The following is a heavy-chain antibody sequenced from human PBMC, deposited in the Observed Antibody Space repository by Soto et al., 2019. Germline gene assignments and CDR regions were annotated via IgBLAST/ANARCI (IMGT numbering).Heavy chain of an antibody. CDR1: GFSFSTYG. J-gene: IGHJ5*02. Sequence: QVQLMESGGGVVQPGRSLKLSCAASGFSFSTYGMHWVRQAPGKGLEWVALIWYDGSDKDYTDSVKGRFTISRDDSRNTLYLQMNNLRVEDTAVYHCVRDKGFGEYMNNCFDPWGQGTLVTVSS. D-gene: IGHD3-10*01. CDR2: IWYDGSDK. CDR3: VRDKGFGEYMNNCFDP. V-gene: IGHV3-33*01.